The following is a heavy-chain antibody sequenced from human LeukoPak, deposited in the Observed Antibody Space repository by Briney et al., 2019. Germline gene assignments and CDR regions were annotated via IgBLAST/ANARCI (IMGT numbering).Heavy chain of an antibody. V-gene: IGHV3-30*18. CDR1: GFTFSSYA. CDR2: MSYDGSNK. J-gene: IGHJ4*02. Sequence: PGGSLRLSCAASGFTFSSYAMSWVRQAPGKGLEWVAIMSYDGSNKYYADSVKGRFTISRDNSKNTLSLQMNSLRDEDTAVYYCAKPPWAAGGGYFDYWGQGTLVTVSS. D-gene: IGHD1-26*01. CDR3: AKPPWAAGGGYFDY.